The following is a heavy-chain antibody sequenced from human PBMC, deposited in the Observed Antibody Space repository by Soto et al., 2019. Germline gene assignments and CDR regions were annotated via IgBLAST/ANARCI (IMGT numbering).Heavy chain of an antibody. J-gene: IGHJ4*02. CDR2: IHYSGNT. V-gene: IGHV4-39*01. D-gene: IGHD6-13*01. Sequence: SETLSLTCTVSGGSISSRSYYLGWIRQPPGKGLEWIGSIHYSGNTYYKPSLKSRVTISEDTPKNHFSLKLISVTAADTAVYYCASCIAAAGTVDYWGQGTLVTVSS. CDR1: GGSISSRSYY. CDR3: ASCIAAAGTVDY.